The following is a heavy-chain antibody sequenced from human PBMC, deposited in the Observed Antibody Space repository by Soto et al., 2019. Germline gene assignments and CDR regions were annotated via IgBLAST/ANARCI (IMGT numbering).Heavy chain of an antibody. D-gene: IGHD3-9*01. V-gene: IGHV1-18*01. J-gene: IGHJ5*02. CDR3: ARDLDILTGTNWFDP. Sequence: ASVKVSCKASGYTFTSYGISWVRQAPGQGLEWMGWISAYNGNTNYAQKLQGRVTMTTDTSTSTAYMELRSLRSDDTAVYYCARDLDILTGTNWFDPWGQGTMVTVYS. CDR1: GYTFTSYG. CDR2: ISAYNGNT.